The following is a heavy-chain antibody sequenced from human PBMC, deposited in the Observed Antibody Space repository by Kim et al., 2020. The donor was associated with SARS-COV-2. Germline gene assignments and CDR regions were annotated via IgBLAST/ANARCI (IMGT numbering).Heavy chain of an antibody. CDR1: GFTFSSYW. V-gene: IGHV3-7*01. CDR3: ASLRGVVLSLYYYYGMDV. CDR2: IKQDGSEK. D-gene: IGHD2-15*01. J-gene: IGHJ6*02. Sequence: GGSLRLSCAASGFTFSSYWMSWVRQAPGKGLEWVANIKQDGSEKYYVDSVKGRFTISRDNAKNSLYLQMNSLRAEDTAVYYCASLRGVVLSLYYYYGMDVRGQRTTVTVSS.